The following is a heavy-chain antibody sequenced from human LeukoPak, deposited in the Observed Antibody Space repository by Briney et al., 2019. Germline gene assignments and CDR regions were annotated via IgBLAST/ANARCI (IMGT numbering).Heavy chain of an antibody. J-gene: IGHJ4*02. CDR2: INPNSGGT. Sequence: ASVKVSCKASGYTFTGYYMHWVRQAPGQAREWMGWINPNSGGTNYAQNFQGRVTMTRDTSISTAYMELSRLRSDDTAVYYCARAAYYYGSGSYYYFDYWGQGTLVTASS. CDR3: ARAAYYYGSGSYYYFDY. CDR1: GYTFTGYY. D-gene: IGHD3-10*01. V-gene: IGHV1-2*02.